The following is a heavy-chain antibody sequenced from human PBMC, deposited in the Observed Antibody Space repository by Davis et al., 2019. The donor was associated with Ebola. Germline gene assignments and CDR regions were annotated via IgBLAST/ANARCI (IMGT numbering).Heavy chain of an antibody. V-gene: IGHV3-23*01. D-gene: IGHD3-22*01. J-gene: IGHJ4*02. Sequence: GESLKISCAASGFTFSSYAMSWVRQAPGKGLEWVSAISGSGGSTYYADSVKGRFTISRDNSKNTLYLQMNSLRAEDTAVYYCAIPPGYYDSSGLQVDYWGQGTLVTVSS. CDR1: GFTFSSYA. CDR2: ISGSGGST. CDR3: AIPPGYYDSSGLQVDY.